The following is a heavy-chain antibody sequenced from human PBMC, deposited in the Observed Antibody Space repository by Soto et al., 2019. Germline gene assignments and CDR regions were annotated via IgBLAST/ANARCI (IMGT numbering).Heavy chain of an antibody. CDR1: GYTFTSYY. J-gene: IGHJ4*02. D-gene: IGHD6-13*01. CDR2: INPSGGST. CDR3: ARDSRNWYIDY. V-gene: IGHV1-46*01. Sequence: ASVKVSCKASGYTFTSYYMHWVRQAPGQGLEWMGIINPSGGSTSYAQKFQGRVTMTRDTSTNTVYMELTSLKSEDTAVYYCARDSRNWYIDYWGQGTLVTVSS.